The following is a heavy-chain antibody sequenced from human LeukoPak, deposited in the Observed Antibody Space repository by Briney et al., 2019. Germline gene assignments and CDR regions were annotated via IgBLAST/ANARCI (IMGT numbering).Heavy chain of an antibody. CDR2: IRSKANSYAT. Sequence: GGSLRLSCAASGFTFSGSAMHWVRQASAKGLEWVGRIRSKANSYATAYAASVKGRFTISRDDSTNTAYLQMNSLKTEDTAVYYGTRRGWYSSGWDHATWGQGTLVTVSS. D-gene: IGHD6-19*01. CDR1: GFTFSGSA. J-gene: IGHJ5*02. V-gene: IGHV3-73*01. CDR3: TRRGWYSSGWDHAT.